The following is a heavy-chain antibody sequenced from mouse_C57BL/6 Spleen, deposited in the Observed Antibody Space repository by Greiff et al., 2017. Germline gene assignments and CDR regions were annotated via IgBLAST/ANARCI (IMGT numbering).Heavy chain of an antibody. D-gene: IGHD2-4*01. CDR2: IHPNSGST. Sequence: QVQLQQPGAELVKPGASVKLSCKASGYTFTSYWMHWVKQRPGQGLEWIGMIHPNSGSTNYNEKFKSKATLTVDKSSSTAYMQLSSLTSEDSAVYYCARERGYDYEGYWGQGTTLTVSS. CDR1: GYTFTSYW. CDR3: ARERGYDYEGY. V-gene: IGHV1-64*01. J-gene: IGHJ2*01.